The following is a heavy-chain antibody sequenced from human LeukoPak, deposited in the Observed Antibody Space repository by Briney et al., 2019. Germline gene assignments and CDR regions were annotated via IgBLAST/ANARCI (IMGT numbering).Heavy chain of an antibody. V-gene: IGHV4-39*07. CDR1: GDSISSGSYY. CDR3: ARSSCDFWSGYCYYFDY. J-gene: IGHJ4*02. D-gene: IGHD3-3*01. Sequence: PSETLSLTCTVSGDSISSGSYYWGWIRQPPGKGLEWIGEINHSGSTNYNPSLKSRVTISVDTSKNQFSLKLSSVTAADTAVYYCARSSCDFWSGYCYYFDYWGQGTLVTVSS. CDR2: INHSGST.